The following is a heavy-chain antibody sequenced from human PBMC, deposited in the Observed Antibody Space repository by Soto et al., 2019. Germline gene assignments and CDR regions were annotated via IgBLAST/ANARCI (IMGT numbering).Heavy chain of an antibody. D-gene: IGHD2-15*01. CDR2: INAGNSHT. CDR3: ARVVVVVGATCPFDI. V-gene: IGHV1-3*01. J-gene: IGHJ3*02. Sequence: QVQLVQSGAEVRKPGASVKVSCKASGYTFTSYAIHWVRQAPGQRLEWMGWINAGNSHTKYSQKFQGRVTITRDTSASTAYMELSSLRSEDTAVYYCARVVVVVGATCPFDIWGQGTMVTVSS. CDR1: GYTFTSYA.